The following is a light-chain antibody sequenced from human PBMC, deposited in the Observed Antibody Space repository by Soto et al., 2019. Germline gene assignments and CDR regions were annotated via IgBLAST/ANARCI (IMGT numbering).Light chain of an antibody. Sequence: QSALTQPPSASGSPGQSVTISCTGTSSDVGGYNYVSWYQQHPGKAPKLMIYEGTKQPSGVPARFSASKTDNTASLTVSGLQDEDEADYYCSSYAGSYKYVFGAGTKLTVL. CDR1: SSDVGGYNY. CDR3: SSYAGSYKYV. CDR2: EGT. V-gene: IGLV2-8*01. J-gene: IGLJ1*01.